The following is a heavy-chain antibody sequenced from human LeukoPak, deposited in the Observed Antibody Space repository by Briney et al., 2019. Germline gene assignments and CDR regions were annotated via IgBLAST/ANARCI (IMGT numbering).Heavy chain of an antibody. CDR1: GGSISSGDYY. Sequence: SETLSLTCTVSGGSISSGDYYWSWIRQPPGKGLEWIGYIYYSGSTYYNPCLKSRVTISVDTSKNQFSLKLSSVTAADTAVYYCARAEDYYGSGSPDYWGQGTLVTVSS. CDR3: ARAEDYYGSGSPDY. J-gene: IGHJ4*02. D-gene: IGHD3-10*01. CDR2: IYYSGST. V-gene: IGHV4-30-4*01.